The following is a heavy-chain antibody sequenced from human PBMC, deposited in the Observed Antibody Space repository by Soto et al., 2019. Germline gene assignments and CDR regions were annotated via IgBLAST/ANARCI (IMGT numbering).Heavy chain of an antibody. D-gene: IGHD3-16*02. J-gene: IGHJ6*03. V-gene: IGHV1-18*01. CDR1: GYTFTSYG. CDR2: ISAYNGNT. CDR3: ARMYYDYIWGSYRYYYYMDV. Sequence: ASVKVSCKASGYTFTSYGISWVRQAPGQGLEWMGWISAYNGNTNLAQKLQGRVTMTTDTSTSTAYMELRSLRSDDTAVYYCARMYYDYIWGSYRYYYYMDVWGQGTTVTVSS.